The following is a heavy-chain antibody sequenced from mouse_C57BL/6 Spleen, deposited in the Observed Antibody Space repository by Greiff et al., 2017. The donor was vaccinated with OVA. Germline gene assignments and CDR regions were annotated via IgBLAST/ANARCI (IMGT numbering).Heavy chain of an antibody. D-gene: IGHD2-3*01. V-gene: IGHV2-2*01. CDR3: ARMDGYLAY. CDR2: IWSGGST. J-gene: IGHJ3*01. CDR1: GFSLTSYG. Sequence: VNLVESGPGLVQPSQSLSITCTVSGFSLTSYGVHWVRQSPGKGLEWLGVIWSGGSTDYNAAFISRLSISKDNSKSQVFFKMNSLQADDTAIYYCARMDGYLAYWGQGTLVTVSA.